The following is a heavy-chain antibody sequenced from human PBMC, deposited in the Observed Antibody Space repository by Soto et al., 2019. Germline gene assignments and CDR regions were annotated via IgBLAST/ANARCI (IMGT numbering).Heavy chain of an antibody. CDR2: ISGSGGST. D-gene: IGHD6-13*01. CDR3: AREKAAAAGYYFDY. V-gene: IGHV3-23*01. Sequence: PGGSLRLSCAASGFTFSSYAMSWVRQAPGKGLEWVSAISGSGGSTYYADSVKGRFTISRDNAKNSLYLQMNSLRAEDTAVYYCAREKAAAAGYYFDYWGQATLVTVSS. J-gene: IGHJ4*02. CDR1: GFTFSSYA.